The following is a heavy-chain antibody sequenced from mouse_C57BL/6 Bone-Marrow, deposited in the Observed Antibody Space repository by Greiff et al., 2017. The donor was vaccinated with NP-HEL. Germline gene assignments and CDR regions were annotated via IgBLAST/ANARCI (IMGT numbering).Heavy chain of an antibody. CDR3: ARAGKTLPFAY. CDR1: GFTFSDYG. Sequence: EVMLVESGGGLVKPGGSLKLSCAASGFTFSDYGMHWVRQAPEKGLEWVAYISSGSSTIYYADTVKGRFTISRDNAKNTLFLQMTSLRSEDTAMYYCARAGKTLPFAYWGQGTLVTVSA. J-gene: IGHJ3*01. V-gene: IGHV5-17*01. CDR2: ISSGSSTI. D-gene: IGHD2-10*01.